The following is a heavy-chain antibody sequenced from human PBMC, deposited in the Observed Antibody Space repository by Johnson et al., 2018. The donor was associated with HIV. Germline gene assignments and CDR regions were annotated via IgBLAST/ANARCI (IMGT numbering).Heavy chain of an antibody. CDR1: GFTFSSYG. CDR2: ISYDGSNK. V-gene: IGHV3-30*03. Sequence: QVQLVESGGGLVQPGGSLRLSCVVSGFTFSSYGMHWVRQAPGKGLEWVAVISYDGSNKYYADSVKGRFTISRDNAKNSLYLQMNSLRAEDTAVYYCARGGLLWFGHPADWGQGTMVTVSS. CDR3: ARGGLLWFGHPAD. J-gene: IGHJ3*01. D-gene: IGHD3-10*01.